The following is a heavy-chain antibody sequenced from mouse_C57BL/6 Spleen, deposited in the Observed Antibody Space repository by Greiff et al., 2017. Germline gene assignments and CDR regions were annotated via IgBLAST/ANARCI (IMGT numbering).Heavy chain of an antibody. V-gene: IGHV1-75*01. J-gene: IGHJ4*01. CDR2: IYPGSGST. Sequence: QVQLKEPGPELVKPGASVKISCKASGYTFTDYYINWVKQRPGQGLEWIGWIYPGSGSTYYNEKFKGKATLTVDKSSSTAYMSLSILTSEDSAVYFCASCYSNYPYEMDYGGRETSDTVSS. CDR3: ASCYSNYPYEMDY. CDR1: GYTFTDYY. D-gene: IGHD2-5*01.